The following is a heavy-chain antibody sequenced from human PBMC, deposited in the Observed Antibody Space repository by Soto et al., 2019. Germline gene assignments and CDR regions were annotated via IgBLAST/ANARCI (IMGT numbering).Heavy chain of an antibody. V-gene: IGHV1-3*01. D-gene: IGHD4-17*01. CDR3: ARGGDHDYGDYALDY. Sequence: LVKRDWKAAGYGFTVYARRWLRHAPGQRLEWMGWINAGNGNTKYSQKFQGRVTITRDTSKNQFSLKLSSVTAADTAVYYCARGGDHDYGDYALDYWGQGTLVTVSS. CDR1: GYGFTVYA. J-gene: IGHJ4*02. CDR2: INAGNGNT.